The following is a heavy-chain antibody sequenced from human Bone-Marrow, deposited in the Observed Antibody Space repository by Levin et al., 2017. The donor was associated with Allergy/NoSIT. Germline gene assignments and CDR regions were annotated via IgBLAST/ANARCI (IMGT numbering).Heavy chain of an antibody. Sequence: GGSLRLSCAASGFTFSSYAMHWVRQAPGKGLEWVAVISYDGSNKYYADSVKGRFTISRDNSKNTLYLQMNSLRAEDTAVYYCARLPGGSGSHRGHNWFDPWGQGTLVTVSS. CDR1: GFTFSSYA. CDR2: ISYDGSNK. D-gene: IGHD3-10*01. CDR3: ARLPGGSGSHRGHNWFDP. V-gene: IGHV3-30-3*01. J-gene: IGHJ5*02.